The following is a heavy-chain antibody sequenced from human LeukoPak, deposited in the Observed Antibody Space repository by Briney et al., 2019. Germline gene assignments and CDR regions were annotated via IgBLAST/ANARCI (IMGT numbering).Heavy chain of an antibody. CDR2: INPNSGGT. CDR3: ARDVDTATGY. D-gene: IGHD5-18*01. Sequence: ASVKVSCKASGYTFTGHYMHWVRQAPGQGLEWMGWINPNSGGTNYAQKFQGRVTMTRDTSISTAYMELSRLRSDDTAVYYCARDVDTATGYWGQGTLVTVSS. J-gene: IGHJ4*02. V-gene: IGHV1-2*02. CDR1: GYTFTGHY.